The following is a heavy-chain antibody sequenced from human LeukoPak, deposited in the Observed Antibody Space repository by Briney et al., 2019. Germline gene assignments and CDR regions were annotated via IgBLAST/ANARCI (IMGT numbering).Heavy chain of an antibody. J-gene: IGHJ4*02. CDR2: ISAYNGNT. CDR1: GYTFTSYG. D-gene: IGHD3-10*01. CDR3: ARVHGVLLWFGESIDY. Sequence: ASVKVSCKASGYTFTSYGISWVRQAPGQGLEWMGRISAYNGNTNYAQKLQGRVTMTTDTSTSTAYMELRSLRSDDTAVYYCARVHGVLLWFGESIDYWGQGTLVTVSS. V-gene: IGHV1-18*01.